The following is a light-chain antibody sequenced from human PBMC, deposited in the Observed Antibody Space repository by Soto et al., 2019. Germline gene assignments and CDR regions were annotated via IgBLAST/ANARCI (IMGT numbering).Light chain of an antibody. J-gene: IGLJ2*01. CDR2: GNS. CDR1: SSNIGAGYD. V-gene: IGLV1-40*01. Sequence: QPVLTQPPSVSGAPGQRVTISCTGSSSNIGAGYDVHWYQQLPGTAPKLLIYGNSNRPSGVPDRFSGSKSGTSASLAITGLQSEDEADYYCQSSGSSLSGFVVFGGGTKLTVL. CDR3: QSSGSSLSGFVV.